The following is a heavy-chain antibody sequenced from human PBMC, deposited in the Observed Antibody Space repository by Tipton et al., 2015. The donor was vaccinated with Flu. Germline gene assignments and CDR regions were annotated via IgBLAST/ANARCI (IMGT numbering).Heavy chain of an antibody. CDR1: GFTFSSYA. D-gene: IGHD2/OR15-2a*01. Sequence: QLVQSGGGLVQPGGSLRLSCAASGFTFSSYAMSWVRQPPGKGLEWVSAISGSGGNTYYTDSVKGRFTISRDNSKNTLYLQMNSLRVEDTAVYYCAKDHAWGLLYWFDPWGQGTLVTVSS. J-gene: IGHJ5*02. V-gene: IGHV3-23*04. CDR2: ISGSGGNT. CDR3: AKDHAWGLLYWFDP.